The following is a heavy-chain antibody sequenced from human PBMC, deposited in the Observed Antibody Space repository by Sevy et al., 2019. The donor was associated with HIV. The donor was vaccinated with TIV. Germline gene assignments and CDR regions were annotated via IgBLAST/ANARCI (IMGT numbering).Heavy chain of an antibody. CDR1: GFTFSSYG. CDR2: IRYDGSNK. CDR3: AKDSKDIFLERLLEFEIDY. D-gene: IGHD3-3*01. Sequence: GGYLRLSCAASGFTFSSYGMHWVRQAPGKGLEWVAFIRYDGSNKYYADSVKGRFTISRDNSKNTLYLQMNSLRAEDTAVYYCAKDSKDIFLERLLEFEIDYWGHGTLVTVSS. V-gene: IGHV3-30*02. J-gene: IGHJ4*01.